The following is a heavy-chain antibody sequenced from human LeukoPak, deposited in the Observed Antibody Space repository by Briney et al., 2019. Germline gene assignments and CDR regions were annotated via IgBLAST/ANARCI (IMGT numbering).Heavy chain of an antibody. J-gene: IGHJ6*03. V-gene: IGHV4-34*01. CDR2: INHSGST. D-gene: IGHD3-3*01. CDR1: GGSFSGYY. Sequence: PSETLSLTCAVYGGSFSGYYWSWIRQPPGKGLEWIGEINHSGSTNYNPSLKSRVTISVDTSKNQFSLKLSSVTAADTAVYYCARVQPAIFGMDVWGKGTTATVSS. CDR3: ARVQPAIFGMDV.